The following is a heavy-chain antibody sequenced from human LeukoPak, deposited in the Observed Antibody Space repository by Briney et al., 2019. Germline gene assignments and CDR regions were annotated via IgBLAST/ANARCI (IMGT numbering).Heavy chain of an antibody. V-gene: IGHV3-48*03. CDR1: GFTFSSYE. CDR2: ISSSGSTI. Sequence: PGGSLRLSCAASGFTFSSYELNWVRQAPGKGLEWVSYISSSGSTIYYADSVKGRFTISRDNAKNSLYLQMNSLRAEDTAVYYCAFYGGAFDIWGQGTMVTVSS. CDR3: AFYGGAFDI. J-gene: IGHJ3*02. D-gene: IGHD4-23*01.